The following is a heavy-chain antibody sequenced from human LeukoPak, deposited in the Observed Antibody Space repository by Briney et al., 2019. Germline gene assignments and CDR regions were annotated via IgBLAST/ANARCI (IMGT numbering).Heavy chain of an antibody. J-gene: IGHJ4*02. D-gene: IGHD1-14*01. CDR3: VRKFATGD. CDR1: GFIFSSHL. Sequence: PGGSLRLSCAASGFIFSSHLMHWVRHAQGTGLVWVSSVKSDGTATNYADSVKGRFTISRDNANNTLYLQMNSLRVEDTAVYYCVRKFATGDWGQGTLVTVSS. CDR2: VKSDGTAT. V-gene: IGHV3-74*01.